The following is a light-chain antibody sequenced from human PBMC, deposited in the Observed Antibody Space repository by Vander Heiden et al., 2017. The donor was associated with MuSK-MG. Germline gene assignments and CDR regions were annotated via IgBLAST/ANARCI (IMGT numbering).Light chain of an antibody. CDR3: CSSGDSSTPKGV. V-gene: IGLV2-23*02. CDR1: SSDVGSYNL. CDR2: DVS. J-gene: IGLJ1*01. Sequence: QSALTQPASVSGSPGQSITISCTGTSSDVGSYNLVSWYQQHPGKAPKLIIYDVSKRPSGVSNRFSGSTSGNTASPAISALQAEDEGEYYCCSSGDSSTPKGVFGTGTKLTVL.